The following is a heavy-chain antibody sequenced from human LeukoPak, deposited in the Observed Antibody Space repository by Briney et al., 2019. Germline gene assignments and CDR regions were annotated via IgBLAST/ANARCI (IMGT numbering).Heavy chain of an antibody. Sequence: GSLRLSCAASGFTFTNYVMSWVRQAPGKGLEWVSGISGSGGRTFYADSVKGRFSISRDNSKNTLSLQMNSLRADDTAVYYCAKGSGINHYHWIDPWGQGTLVTVSS. V-gene: IGHV3-23*01. J-gene: IGHJ5*02. D-gene: IGHD1-14*01. CDR1: GFTFTNYV. CDR2: ISGSGGRT. CDR3: AKGSGINHYHWIDP.